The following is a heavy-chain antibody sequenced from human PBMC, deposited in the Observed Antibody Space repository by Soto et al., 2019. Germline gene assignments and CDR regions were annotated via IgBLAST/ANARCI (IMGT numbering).Heavy chain of an antibody. J-gene: IGHJ4*02. Sequence: PSETLSLTCTVSGGSISSDDYYWSWIRQPPGKGLEWFGYIYYSGSTYYNPSLKSRVTISVDTSKNQFSLKLSSVTAADTAVYYYSSEIWFGEGLILDYCGQGTLVTVSS. D-gene: IGHD3-10*01. CDR1: GGSISSDDYY. CDR3: SSEIWFGEGLILDY. V-gene: IGHV4-30-4*01. CDR2: IYYSGST.